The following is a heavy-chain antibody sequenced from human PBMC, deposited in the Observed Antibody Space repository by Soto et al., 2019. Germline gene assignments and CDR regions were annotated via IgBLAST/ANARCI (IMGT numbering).Heavy chain of an antibody. V-gene: IGHV4-59*01. CDR3: ARRYGSAFDI. Sequence: QVQLQESGPGLVKPSENLSLTCTVSGGSISSYYWSWIRQPPGKGLECIGYIYYSGSTNYNPSLKSRLTISVDTSKNQFSLKLSSVTAADTAVYYCARRYGSAFDIWGQGTMVTVSS. CDR2: IYYSGST. D-gene: IGHD3-10*01. CDR1: GGSISSYY. J-gene: IGHJ3*02.